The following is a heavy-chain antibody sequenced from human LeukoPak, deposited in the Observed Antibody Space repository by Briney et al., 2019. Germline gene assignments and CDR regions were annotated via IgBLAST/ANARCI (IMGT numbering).Heavy chain of an antibody. D-gene: IGHD6-19*01. CDR1: GFTFSSYA. CDR2: ISSSRSTI. V-gene: IGHV3-48*04. CDR3: ASTERYSSGWYPADFDY. J-gene: IGHJ4*02. Sequence: SGGSLRLSCAASGFTFSSYAMSWVRQAPGKGLEWVSYISSSRSTIYYANSVKGRFTISRDNAKNSLYLQMNSLRAEDTAVYYCASTERYSSGWYPADFDYWGQGTLVTVSS.